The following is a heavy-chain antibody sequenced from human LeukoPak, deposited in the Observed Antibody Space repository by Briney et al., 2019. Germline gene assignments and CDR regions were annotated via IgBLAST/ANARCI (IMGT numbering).Heavy chain of an antibody. J-gene: IGHJ4*02. CDR3: AKDRAIQYRSLDY. CDR2: IRYDGSDK. Sequence: GGSLRLSCAASGFTFSSYGKYWARQAPGKGLEWVAFIRYDGSDKYYADSVKGRFTISRDDSKNTLYLQMNSLRPEDTAVYYCAKDRAIQYRSLDYWGPGTLVTVAS. V-gene: IGHV3-30*02. CDR1: GFTFSSYG. D-gene: IGHD4-11*01.